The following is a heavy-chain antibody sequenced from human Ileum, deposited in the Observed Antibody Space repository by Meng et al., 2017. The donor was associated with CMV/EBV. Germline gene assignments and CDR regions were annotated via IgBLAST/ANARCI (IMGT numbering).Heavy chain of an antibody. J-gene: IGHJ5*02. CDR3: GGWDGPT. CDR1: GFALSSYG. D-gene: IGHD1-26*01. V-gene: IGHV3-74*01. CDR2: ISEDGTST. Sequence: SRRLSWTASGFALSSYGMHWVRHASGTGLVWVSRISEDGTSTSYADSVKGRFTVSRDNAKNTVYLQMNSLRVDDTAVYYCGGWDGPTWGQGTLVTVSS.